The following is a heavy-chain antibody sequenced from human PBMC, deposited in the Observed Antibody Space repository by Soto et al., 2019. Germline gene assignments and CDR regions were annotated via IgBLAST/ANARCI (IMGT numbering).Heavy chain of an antibody. V-gene: IGHV1-3*01. CDR2: INAGNGNT. J-gene: IGHJ4*02. CDR3: AREMYYYDSSGYYGAIDY. CDR1: GYTFTSYA. D-gene: IGHD3-22*01. Sequence: ASVKVSCKASGYTFTSYAMHWVRQAPGQRLEWMGWINAGNGNTKCSQKFQGRVTITRDTSASTAYMELSSLRSEDTAVYYCAREMYYYDSSGYYGAIDYWGQGTLVTVSS.